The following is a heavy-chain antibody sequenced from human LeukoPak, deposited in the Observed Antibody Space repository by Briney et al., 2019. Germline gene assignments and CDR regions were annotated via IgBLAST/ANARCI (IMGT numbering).Heavy chain of an antibody. J-gene: IGHJ4*02. V-gene: IGHV3-7*01. Sequence: GGSLRLSCAASGFTFSSYWMSWVRQAPGKGLEWVANIKQDGSEKYYVDSVKGRFTISRDNAKNSLYLQMNSLRAEDTAVYYCARDWTYYYGSGSYYYGRSYYFDYWGQGTLVTVSS. D-gene: IGHD3-10*01. CDR1: GFTFSSYW. CDR2: IKQDGSEK. CDR3: ARDWTYYYGSGSYYYGRSYYFDY.